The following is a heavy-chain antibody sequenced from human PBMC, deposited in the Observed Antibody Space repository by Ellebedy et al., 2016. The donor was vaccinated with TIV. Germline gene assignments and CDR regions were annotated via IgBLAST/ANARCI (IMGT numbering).Heavy chain of an antibody. V-gene: IGHV4-30-4*08. Sequence: SETLSLXXTVSGGSISSGAYYWSWILQPPGKGLEWIGYIYYSGSTDYNPSLKSRVTIAVDTSKNQFSLKLSSVTAADTAVYYCARDAESPTETPQVSNWGQGTLVTVSS. D-gene: IGHD2-15*01. CDR3: ARDAESPTETPQVSN. CDR1: GGSISSGAYY. CDR2: IYYSGST. J-gene: IGHJ4*02.